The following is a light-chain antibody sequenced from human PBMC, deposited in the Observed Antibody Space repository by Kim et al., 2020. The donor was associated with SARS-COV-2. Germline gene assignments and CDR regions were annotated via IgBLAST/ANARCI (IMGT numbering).Light chain of an antibody. V-gene: IGKV1-13*02. Sequence: ASVGDRVTITCRASQDINSALAWYHQKPGKAPKLLIYDASSLESGVPSRFSGSGSGTDFTLTISSLQPEDFATYYCQQFNTYPLTFGGGTKVDIK. CDR2: DAS. CDR3: QQFNTYPLT. CDR1: QDINSA. J-gene: IGKJ4*01.